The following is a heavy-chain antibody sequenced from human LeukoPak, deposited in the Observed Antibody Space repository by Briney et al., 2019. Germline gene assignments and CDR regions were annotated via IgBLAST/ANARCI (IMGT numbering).Heavy chain of an antibody. V-gene: IGHV1-18*01. CDR2: ISAYNGNT. Sequence: ASVKVSCKASGYTFTSYGISWVRQAPGQGLEWMGWISAYNGNTNYAQKLQGRVTMTTDTSTSTAYMELRSLRSDDTAVYYCARDGASFQRGSDAFDIWGQGTMVTVSS. CDR3: ARDGASFQRGSDAFDI. J-gene: IGHJ3*02. D-gene: IGHD2-15*01. CDR1: GYTFTSYG.